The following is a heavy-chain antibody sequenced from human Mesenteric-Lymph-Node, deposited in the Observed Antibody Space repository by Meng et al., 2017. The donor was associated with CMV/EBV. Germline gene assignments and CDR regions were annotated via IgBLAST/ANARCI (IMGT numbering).Heavy chain of an antibody. J-gene: IGHJ4*02. CDR2: IYSSGTTT. CDR1: GFTFSRYA. CDR3: AREACRASCSFDY. V-gene: IGHV3-23*05. Sequence: GGSLRLSCAASGFTFSRYAMTWVRQAPGKGLEWVSTIYSSGTTTYYADSVKGRFTISRDNAKNSVFLHMNSLRAEDTAVYYCAREACRASCSFDYWGQGTLVTVSS. D-gene: IGHD2-2*01.